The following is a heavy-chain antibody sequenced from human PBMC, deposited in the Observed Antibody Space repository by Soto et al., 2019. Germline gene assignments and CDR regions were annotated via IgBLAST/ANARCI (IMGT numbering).Heavy chain of an antibody. CDR2: IWYDGSSK. CDR1: GFTFSSYG. V-gene: IGHV3-33*06. Sequence: GGSLRLSCAASGFTFSSYGMHWVRQAPGKGLEWVAVIWYDGSSKYYADSVKGRFTISRDNSKNTLYLQMDSLRAEDTAVYYCAKRTSYSTRYYFDYWGQGTLVTVSS. CDR3: AKRTSYSTRYYFDY. D-gene: IGHD6-13*01. J-gene: IGHJ4*02.